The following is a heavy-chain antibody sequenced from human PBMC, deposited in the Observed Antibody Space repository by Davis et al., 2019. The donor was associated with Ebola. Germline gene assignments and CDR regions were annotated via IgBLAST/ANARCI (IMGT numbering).Heavy chain of an antibody. CDR2: IKQDGSEK. CDR1: GFTFSSYW. V-gene: IGHV3-7*01. CDR3: ARASGYYAYYYYGMDV. D-gene: IGHD3-3*01. J-gene: IGHJ6*02. Sequence: GESLKISCAASGFTFSSYWMSWVRQAPGKGLEWVANIKQDGSEKYYVDSVKGRFTISRDNAKNSLYLQMNSLRAEDTAVYYCARASGYYAYYYYGMDVWGQGTTVTVSS.